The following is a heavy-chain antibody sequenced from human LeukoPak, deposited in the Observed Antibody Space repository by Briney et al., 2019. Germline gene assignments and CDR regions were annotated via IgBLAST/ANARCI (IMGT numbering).Heavy chain of an antibody. V-gene: IGHV4-61*02. CDR2: IYTSGST. CDR3: ARDRTPAYSSGWYGFSAFDI. Sequence: SQTLSLTCTVSGGSISSGSYYWSWIRQPAGKGLEWIGRIYTSGSTNYNPSLKSRVTISVDTSKNQFSLKLSSVTAADTAVYYCARDRTPAYSSGWYGFSAFDIWGQGTMVTVSS. J-gene: IGHJ3*02. D-gene: IGHD6-19*01. CDR1: GGSISSGSYY.